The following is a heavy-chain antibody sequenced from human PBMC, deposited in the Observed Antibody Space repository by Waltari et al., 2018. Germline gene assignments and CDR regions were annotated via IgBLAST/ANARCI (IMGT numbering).Heavy chain of an antibody. CDR1: GFTFSSYA. CDR2: ISGSGGST. D-gene: IGHD1-26*01. Sequence: EVQLLESGGGLVQPGGSLRLSCAASGFTFSSYAMSWVRQAPGKGLEWVSAISGSGGSTYYADSVPGRFTISRDNSKNTLYLQMNSLRAEDTAVYYCAKSGGSYMMGLLAYFDSWGQGTLVTVSS. CDR3: AKSGGSYMMGLLAYFDS. J-gene: IGHJ4*02. V-gene: IGHV3-23*01.